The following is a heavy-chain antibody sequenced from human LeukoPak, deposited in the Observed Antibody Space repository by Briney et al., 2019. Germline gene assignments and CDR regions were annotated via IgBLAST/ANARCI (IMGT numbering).Heavy chain of an antibody. V-gene: IGHV3-21*04. CDR2: ISSSSSYI. CDR3: ARSPSPNYDSSAGNDY. Sequence: GGSLRLSCAASGFTFSNAWMSWVRQAPGKGLEWVSSISSSSSYIYYADSVKGRFTISRDNAKSSLYLQMNSLRAEDTALYYCARSPSPNYDSSAGNDYWGQGTLVTVSS. J-gene: IGHJ4*02. D-gene: IGHD3-3*01. CDR1: GFTFSNAW.